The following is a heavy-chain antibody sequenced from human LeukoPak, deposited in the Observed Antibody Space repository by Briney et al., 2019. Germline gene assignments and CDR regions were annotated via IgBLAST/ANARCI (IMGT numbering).Heavy chain of an antibody. CDR1: GFTFSSYG. J-gene: IGHJ1*01. D-gene: IGHD5-12*01. V-gene: IGHV3-21*01. CDR2: ITSSGSYT. CDR3: GRVRSNGYDLGPFGY. Sequence: GGSLRLSCAASGFTFSSYGMNWVRQAPGKGLEWLSSITSSGSYTYYADSVKGRFTISRDNAKNSLYLQMNSLRAEDTAVYYCGRVRSNGYDLGPFGYWVRGTLATVSS.